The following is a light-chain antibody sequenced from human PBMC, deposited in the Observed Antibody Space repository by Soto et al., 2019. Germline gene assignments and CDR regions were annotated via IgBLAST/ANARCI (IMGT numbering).Light chain of an antibody. CDR3: QQYGSSPPRT. Sequence: EIVLTQSPGTLSLSPGERATLSCRASQSISNNYLAWYQQKPGQAPRLLIHGASSRASGTPDRFSGRWSGTDFTLTISRLEPEDFAVYYCQQYGSSPPRTFGQGTKVEIK. CDR1: QSISNNY. CDR2: GAS. J-gene: IGKJ1*01. V-gene: IGKV3-20*01.